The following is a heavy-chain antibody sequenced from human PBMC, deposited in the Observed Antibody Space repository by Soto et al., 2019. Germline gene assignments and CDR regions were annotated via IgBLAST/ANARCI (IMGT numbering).Heavy chain of an antibody. CDR3: AKDIGHCSSTSCFSLDI. Sequence: EVQLVESGGGLVQPGRSLRLSCAASGFTFDDYAMHWVRQAPGKGLEWVSGIRWNSGSIGYADSVKGRFTISRDNAKNSLYLQMNSLRAQDTALYYCAKDIGHCSSTSCFSLDIWGQGTMVTVSS. J-gene: IGHJ3*02. CDR1: GFTFDDYA. CDR2: IRWNSGSI. D-gene: IGHD2-2*01. V-gene: IGHV3-9*01.